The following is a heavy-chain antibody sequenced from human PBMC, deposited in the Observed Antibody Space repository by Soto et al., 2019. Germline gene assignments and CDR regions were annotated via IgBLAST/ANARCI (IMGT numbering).Heavy chain of an antibody. CDR1: GGSISSSSYY. J-gene: IGHJ4*02. V-gene: IGHV4-39*01. CDR2: IYYSGST. CDR3: ARHRANYDFWSGYPDY. D-gene: IGHD3-3*01. Sequence: QLQLQESGPGLVKPSETLSLTCTVSGGSISSSSYYWGWIRQPPGKGLEWIGSIYYSGSTYYNPSLKNRVTLSQDTTKNEFSLKLSSVTAADTAVYYCARHRANYDFWSGYPDYWGQGTLVIVSS.